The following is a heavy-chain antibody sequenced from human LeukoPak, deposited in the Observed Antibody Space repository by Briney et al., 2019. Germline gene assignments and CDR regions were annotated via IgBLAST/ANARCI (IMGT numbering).Heavy chain of an antibody. CDR3: AREVGAASGYGMDV. D-gene: IGHD1-26*01. CDR1: GGSFSGYY. J-gene: IGHJ6*02. CDR2: INHSGST. Sequence: SETLSLTCAVYGGSFSGYYWSWIRQPPGKGLEWIGEINHSGSTNYNPSLKSRVTISVDTSKNQFSLKLSSVTAADTAVYYCAREVGAASGYGMDVWGQGTTVTVSS. V-gene: IGHV4-34*01.